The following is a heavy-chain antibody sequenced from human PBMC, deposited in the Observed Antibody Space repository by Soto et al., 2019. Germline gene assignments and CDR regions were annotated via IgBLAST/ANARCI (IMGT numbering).Heavy chain of an antibody. CDR2: VSDTGDTT. CDR3: ATDEIRKRDYFDP. Sequence: EVQLLESGGDLVQPGGSLRLSCAASGFTFSSYAMSWVRQAPGKGLEWVSVVSDTGDTTYYAGSVKGRFTISRDNAKNTVYLQMNSLRAEDTAIYYCATDEIRKRDYFDPWGQGTLVTVSS. J-gene: IGHJ4*02. CDR1: GFTFSSYA. V-gene: IGHV3-23*01. D-gene: IGHD6-25*01.